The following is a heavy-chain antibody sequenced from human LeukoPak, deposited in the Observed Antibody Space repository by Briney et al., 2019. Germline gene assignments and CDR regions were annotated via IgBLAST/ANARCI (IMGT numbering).Heavy chain of an antibody. CDR3: AREGDSGSYLVDY. J-gene: IGHJ4*02. V-gene: IGHV1-2*02. CDR1: GYTFTGYY. D-gene: IGHD1-26*01. Sequence: GASVKVSCKASGYTFTGYYMHWVRQAPGQGLEWMGWINPNSGGTNYAQKFQGRVTMTRDTSISTAYMEQSRLRSDDTAVYYCAREGDSGSYLVDYWGQGTLVTVSS. CDR2: INPNSGGT.